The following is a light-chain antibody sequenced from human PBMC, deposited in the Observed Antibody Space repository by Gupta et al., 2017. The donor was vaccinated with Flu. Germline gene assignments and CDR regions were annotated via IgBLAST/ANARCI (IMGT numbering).Light chain of an antibody. CDR3: QHRYSIPVT. V-gene: IGKV1-39*01. Sequence: PSSLSSSVGDRVTITCRASHRLSSYLNWYQQKPGKAPKLLIYAASSLESGVPSRFSGSGSRTDFTLTISSLQPEDFGTYYCQHRYSIPVTFGQGTHLDIK. CDR2: AAS. J-gene: IGKJ5*01. CDR1: HRLSSY.